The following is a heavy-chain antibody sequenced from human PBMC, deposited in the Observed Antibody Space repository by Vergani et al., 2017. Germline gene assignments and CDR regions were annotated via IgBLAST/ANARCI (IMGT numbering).Heavy chain of an antibody. CDR3: ARVNVDLSSFDY. Sequence: EVQLVESGGGLVKPGGSLRLSCAASGFTFSSYSMNWVRQAPGKGLEWVSSISSSSSYIYYADSVKGRFTISRDNAKNSLYLQMNSLRDEDTAVYYCARVNVDLSSFDYWGQGTLVTVSS. J-gene: IGHJ4*02. V-gene: IGHV3-21*01. D-gene: IGHD2-2*01. CDR1: GFTFSSYS. CDR2: ISSSSSYI.